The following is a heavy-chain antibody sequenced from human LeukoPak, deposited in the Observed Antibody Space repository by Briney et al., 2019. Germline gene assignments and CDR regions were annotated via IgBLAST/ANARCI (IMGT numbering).Heavy chain of an antibody. CDR1: GYTLTELS. J-gene: IGHJ4*02. Sequence: ASVKVSCKVSGYTLTELSMHWVRQAPGQGLEWMGIINPSGGSTSYAQKFQGRVTMTRDTSTSTVYTELSSLRSEDTAVYYCARGISPALLEQDYWGQGTLVTVSS. CDR3: ARGISPALLEQDY. CDR2: INPSGGST. V-gene: IGHV1-46*01. D-gene: IGHD1/OR15-1a*01.